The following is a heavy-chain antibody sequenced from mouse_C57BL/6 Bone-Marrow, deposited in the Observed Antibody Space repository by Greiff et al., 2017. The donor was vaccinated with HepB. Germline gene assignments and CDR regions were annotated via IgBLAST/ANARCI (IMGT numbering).Heavy chain of an antibody. J-gene: IGHJ2*01. CDR3: ASYYYGSDFDY. CDR2: IHPNSGST. Sequence: QVQLQQPGAELVKPGASVKLSCKASGYTFTSYWMHWVKQRPGQGLEWIGMIHPNSGSTNYNEKFKSKATLTVDKSSSTAYMQLSSLTSEDSAVYYCASYYYGSDFDYWGQGTTLTVSS. D-gene: IGHD1-1*01. V-gene: IGHV1-64*01. CDR1: GYTFTSYW.